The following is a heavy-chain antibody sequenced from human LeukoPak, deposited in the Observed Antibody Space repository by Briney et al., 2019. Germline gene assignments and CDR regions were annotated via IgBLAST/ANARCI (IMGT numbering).Heavy chain of an antibody. Sequence: PSETLSLTCTVSGGSISSSSYYWSWIRQPAGKGLEWIGRIYTSGSTNYNPSLKSRVTMSVDTSKNQFSLKLSSVTAADTAVYYCARSHDSSDGFDYWAREPWSPSPQ. J-gene: IGHJ4*02. CDR2: IYTSGST. V-gene: IGHV4-61*02. D-gene: IGHD3-22*01. CDR3: ARSHDSSDGFDY. CDR1: GGSISSSSYY.